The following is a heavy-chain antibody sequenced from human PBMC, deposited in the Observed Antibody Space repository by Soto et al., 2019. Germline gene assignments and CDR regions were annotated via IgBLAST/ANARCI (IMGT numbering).Heavy chain of an antibody. V-gene: IGHV3-23*01. CDR3: ARGARREVVCGWFDP. D-gene: IGHD6-6*01. CDR2: ISAGADYT. Sequence: EVQLSESGGDLVRPGGSLRLSCAASGFTFSLYAMSWVRQAPGKGLEWVSAISAGADYTYFADPVKGRFTLSRDNSKNTLYLQMNSLRVDDTAVYYCARGARREVVCGWFDPWGQGTLVTVSS. CDR1: GFTFSLYA. J-gene: IGHJ5*02.